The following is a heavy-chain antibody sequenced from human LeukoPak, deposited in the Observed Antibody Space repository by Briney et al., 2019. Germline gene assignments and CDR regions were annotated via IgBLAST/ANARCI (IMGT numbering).Heavy chain of an antibody. J-gene: IGHJ3*02. D-gene: IGHD1-1*01. CDR3: ARAWNDGFDI. Sequence: GSLRLSCAASGFPFSDYYMGWIRQAPGKGLEWVSYITNNGRTTYHADSVKGRFTISRDNAKNSLYLQTNSLRVEDTAMYYCARAWNDGFDIWGQGTMVTVSP. V-gene: IGHV3-11*04. CDR2: ITNNGRTT. CDR1: GFPFSDYY.